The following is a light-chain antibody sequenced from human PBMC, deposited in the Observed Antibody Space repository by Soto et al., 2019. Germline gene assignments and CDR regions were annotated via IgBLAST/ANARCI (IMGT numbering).Light chain of an antibody. J-gene: IGKJ1*01. V-gene: IGKV3D-15*01. CDR3: QQYKDWPTT. CDR1: QSVRSN. Sequence: ETVMTQSPATLPVSPGERATLSCRASQSVRSNLAWYQQKPGQAPRLLIYGASSRATGIPDRFSGSGAGTDFTLTITSLQSEDFGVYFCQQYKDWPTTFGQGTKVDIK. CDR2: GAS.